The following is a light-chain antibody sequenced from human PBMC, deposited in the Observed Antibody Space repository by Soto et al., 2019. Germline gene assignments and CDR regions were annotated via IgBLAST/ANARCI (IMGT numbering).Light chain of an antibody. CDR3: QQHNNWPLT. Sequence: EIVMTQSPATLSVSPGERATLSCRASQSVSSNLAWYQQKPCQAPRLLVYGASPRATGIPARFSGRGSGTQFTLTISSLQSEDFAVYYCQQHNNWPLTFGGGNKVEIK. CDR1: QSVSSN. V-gene: IGKV3-15*01. J-gene: IGKJ4*01. CDR2: GAS.